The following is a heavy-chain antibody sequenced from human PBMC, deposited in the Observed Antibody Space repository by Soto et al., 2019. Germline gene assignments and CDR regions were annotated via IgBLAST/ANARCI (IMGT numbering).Heavy chain of an antibody. CDR3: ARSLMIAADFWFDP. CDR1: GYTFTSYG. Sequence: ASVKVSCKASGYTFTSYGISWVRQAPGQGLEWMGWISAYNGNTNYAQKLQGRVSMTTDTSTSTAYMELRSLRSDDTAVYYCARSLMIAADFWFDPWGQGTLVTVSS. V-gene: IGHV1-18*01. J-gene: IGHJ5*02. D-gene: IGHD6-25*01. CDR2: ISAYNGNT.